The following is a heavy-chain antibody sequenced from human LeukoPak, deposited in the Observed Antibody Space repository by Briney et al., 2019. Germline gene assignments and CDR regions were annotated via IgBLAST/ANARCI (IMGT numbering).Heavy chain of an antibody. J-gene: IGHJ4*02. CDR3: AKDPDCTSGICYTFFDY. CDR2: INWNGGST. CDR1: GFTFSSYS. V-gene: IGHV3-20*04. Sequence: GGSLRLSCAASGFTFSSYSMNWVRQAPGKGLEWVSGINWNGGSTGYADSVKGRFTISRDNAKNSLYLQMNSLRAEDTAVYYCAKDPDCTSGICYTFFDYWGQGTLVTVSS. D-gene: IGHD2-8*01.